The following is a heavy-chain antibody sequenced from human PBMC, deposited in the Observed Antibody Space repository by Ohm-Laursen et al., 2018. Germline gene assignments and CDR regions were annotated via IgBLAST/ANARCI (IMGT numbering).Heavy chain of an antibody. D-gene: IGHD6-6*01. CDR1: GFTFDDYA. J-gene: IGHJ4*02. V-gene: IGHV3-9*01. Sequence: LSLTCAASGFTFDDYAMHWVRQAPGKGLEWVSGISWNSGSIGYADSVKGRFTISRDNAKNSLYLQMNSLRAEDTALYYCAKAGIAARSWNFDYWGQGTLVTVPS. CDR2: ISWNSGSI. CDR3: AKAGIAARSWNFDY.